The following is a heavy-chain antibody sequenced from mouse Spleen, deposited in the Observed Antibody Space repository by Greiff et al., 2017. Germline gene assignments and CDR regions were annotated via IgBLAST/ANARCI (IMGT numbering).Heavy chain of an antibody. V-gene: IGHV1-18*01. D-gene: IGHD1-1*01. Sequence: VQLQQSGPELVKPGASVKIPCKASGYTFTDYNMDWVKQSHGKSLEWIGDINPNNGGTIYNQKFKGKATLTVDKSSSTAYMELRSLTSEDTAVYYCARRDYYGSSYAMDYWGQGTSVTGAS. CDR2: INPNNGGT. CDR3: ARRDYYGSSYAMDY. J-gene: IGHJ4*01. CDR1: GYTFTDYN.